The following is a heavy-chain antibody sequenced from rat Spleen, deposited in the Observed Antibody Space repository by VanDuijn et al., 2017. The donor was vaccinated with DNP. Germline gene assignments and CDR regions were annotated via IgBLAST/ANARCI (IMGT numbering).Heavy chain of an antibody. Sequence: EVQLVESGGDLVQPGGSLKLSCVASGFTFNTYWMTWIRQVPGKGLEWVASITTSGDISYYPDSVRGRFTISRDNAINTLYLQMNSLRSEDTATYYCARPDYWGQGVMVTVSS. CDR2: ITTSGDIS. CDR1: GFTFNTYW. CDR3: ARPDY. V-gene: IGHV5-31*01. J-gene: IGHJ2*01.